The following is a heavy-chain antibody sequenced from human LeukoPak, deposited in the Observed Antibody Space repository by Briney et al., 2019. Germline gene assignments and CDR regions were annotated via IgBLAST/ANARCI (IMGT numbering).Heavy chain of an antibody. J-gene: IGHJ5*02. CDR1: GFTFSIYW. Sequence: GGSLRLSCAASGFTFSIYWMSWVRQAPGKGLEWVANINQDGSQKYYVDSVKGRFTISRDNTKNTMYLQMNGLRTEDSGVYYCARDGCSSTSCYRWFDPWGQGTLVTVSS. V-gene: IGHV3-7*01. CDR3: ARDGCSSTSCYRWFDP. CDR2: INQDGSQK. D-gene: IGHD2-2*01.